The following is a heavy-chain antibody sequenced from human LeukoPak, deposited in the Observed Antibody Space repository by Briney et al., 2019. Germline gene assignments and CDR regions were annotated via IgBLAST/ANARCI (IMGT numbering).Heavy chain of an antibody. CDR1: GYTFTSYD. CDR3: ARDSPTGGNDY. V-gene: IGHV1-8*03. D-gene: IGHD7-27*01. J-gene: IGHJ4*02. CDR2: MNPNSGNT. Sequence: ASVKVSCKASGYTFTSYDIDWVRQATGQGLEWMGWMNPNSGNTGYAQKFQGRVTITRNTSISTAYMELSSLRSEDTAVYYCARDSPTGGNDYWGQGTLVTVSS.